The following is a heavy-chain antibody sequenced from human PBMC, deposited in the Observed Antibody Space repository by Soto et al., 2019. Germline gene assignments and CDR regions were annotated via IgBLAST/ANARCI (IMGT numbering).Heavy chain of an antibody. D-gene: IGHD1-26*01. CDR3: ARVWILYYLDY. J-gene: IGHJ4*02. Sequence: EMQLLESGGGLVQPGGSLRLSCAASGFRFSGYEVNWVRQAPGMGLEWVSYINTAGSTVYYADSVKGRFTVSRDNAKNSVFLQMSSLRTGDTATYYCARVWILYYLDYWGQGTPVTGSS. CDR2: INTAGSTV. V-gene: IGHV3-48*03. CDR1: GFRFSGYE.